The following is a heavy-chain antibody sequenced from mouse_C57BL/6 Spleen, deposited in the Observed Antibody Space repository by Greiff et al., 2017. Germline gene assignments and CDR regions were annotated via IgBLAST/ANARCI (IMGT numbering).Heavy chain of an antibody. CDR2: IDASGSYT. CDR1: GYTFTSYW. D-gene: IGHD4-1*01. CDR3: ARRLGARYFDV. J-gene: IGHJ1*03. Sequence: VQLQQPGAELVMPGASVKLSCKASGYTFTSYWMHWVKQRPGQGLEWIGEIDASGSYTNYNQKFKGKFTLTVDKSSSTAYMQLSSLTSEDSAVYYCARRLGARYFDVWGTGTTVTVSS. V-gene: IGHV1-69*01.